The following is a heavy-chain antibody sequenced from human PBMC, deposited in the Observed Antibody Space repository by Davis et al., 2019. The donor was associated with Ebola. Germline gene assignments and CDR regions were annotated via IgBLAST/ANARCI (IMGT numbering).Heavy chain of an antibody. V-gene: IGHV1-69*04. CDR2: INPILGIA. CDR1: GGTFSSYA. J-gene: IGHJ4*02. CDR3: ARVPLLGSGWDYYFDY. D-gene: IGHD6-19*01. Sequence: AASVKVSCKASGGTFSSYAISWVRQAPGQGLEWMGRINPILGIANYAQKFQGRVTITADKSTSTAYMEVRSLRSDDTAVYYCARVPLLGSGWDYYFDYWGQGTLVTVSS.